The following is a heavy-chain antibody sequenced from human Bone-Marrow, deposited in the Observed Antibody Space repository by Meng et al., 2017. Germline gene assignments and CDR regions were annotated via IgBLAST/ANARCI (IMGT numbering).Heavy chain of an antibody. CDR1: GYTFSTHE. CDR2: MNPNNGDT. D-gene: IGHD3-10*01. Sequence: ASVKVSYKPSGYTFSTHEINWVRQATGQGLEWMGWMNPNNGDTGYAQKFQGRITMTRNTSISTVYMELSSLRSEDTAVYYCARVAFQISMIRAVSVLDPWGQGSLVTVSS. J-gene: IGHJ5*02. CDR3: ARVAFQISMIRAVSVLDP. V-gene: IGHV1-8*01.